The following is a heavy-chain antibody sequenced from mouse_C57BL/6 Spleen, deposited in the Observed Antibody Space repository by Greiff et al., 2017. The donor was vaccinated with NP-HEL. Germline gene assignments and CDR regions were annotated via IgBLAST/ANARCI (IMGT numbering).Heavy chain of an antibody. CDR3: TREETAQATYYFDD. V-gene: IGHV1-15*01. CDR2: IDPETGGT. CDR1: GYTFTDYE. J-gene: IGHJ2*01. D-gene: IGHD3-2*02. Sequence: QVQLQQSGAELVRPGASVTLSCKASGYTFTDYEMHWVKQTPVHGLEWIGAIDPETGGTAYNQKFKGKAILTADKSSTTAYMELRSLTSDDSAVYYCTREETAQATYYFDDWGKGTTLTVSS.